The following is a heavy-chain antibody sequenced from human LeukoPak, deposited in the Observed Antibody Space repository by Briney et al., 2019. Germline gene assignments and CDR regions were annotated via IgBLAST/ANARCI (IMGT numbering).Heavy chain of an antibody. CDR3: ARTPPAGLYGMDV. V-gene: IGHV1-58*02. D-gene: IGHD6-19*01. J-gene: IGHJ6*02. Sequence: GTSVKVSCKASGFTFTSSAMQWVRQARGQRLEWIGWIVVGSGNTNYAQKFQERVTITRDMSTSTAYMELRSLRSDDTAVYYCARTPPAGLYGMDVWGQGTTVIVSS. CDR1: GFTFTSSA. CDR2: IVVGSGNT.